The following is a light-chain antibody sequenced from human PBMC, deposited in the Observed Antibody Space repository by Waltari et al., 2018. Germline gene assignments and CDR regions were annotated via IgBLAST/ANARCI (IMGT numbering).Light chain of an antibody. CDR1: RSDVVGYCF. CDR2: DVT. V-gene: IGLV2-11*02. Sequence: QSVRTQPPSVSGSPGHSVTISCTGTRSDVVGYCFFSWYQQDPGKAPKLLIFDVTQLPSGVPSRFSASKSGNTASLTISGLQAEDEADYYCCSYAVTSSSYVFGGGTKVIV. J-gene: IGLJ1*01. CDR3: CSYAVTSSSYV.